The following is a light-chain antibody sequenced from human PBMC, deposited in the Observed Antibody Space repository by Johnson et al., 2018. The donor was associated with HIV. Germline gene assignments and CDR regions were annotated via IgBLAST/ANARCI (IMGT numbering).Light chain of an antibody. CDR2: ENN. V-gene: IGLV1-51*02. CDR3: ATWDSNLRAYV. Sequence: QSVLTQPPSVSAAPGQKVTISCSGSSSNIGNNYVSWYQHLPGTAPKLLIYENNKRPSGIPARFSGSKSGTSATLGITGLQTGDEADYYCATWDSNLRAYVFGTRTKVTVL. CDR1: SSNIGNNY. J-gene: IGLJ1*01.